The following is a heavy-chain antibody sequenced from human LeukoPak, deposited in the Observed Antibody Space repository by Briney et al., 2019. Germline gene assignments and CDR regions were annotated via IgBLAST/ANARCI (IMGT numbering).Heavy chain of an antibody. CDR1: SGSISSSSYY. CDR3: ARVSGSCIDY. D-gene: IGHD6-13*01. CDR2: IYYSGST. J-gene: IGHJ4*02. V-gene: IGHV4-39*07. Sequence: SETLSLTCTVSSGSISSSSYYWGWIRQPPGKGLEWIGSIYYSGSTNYNPSLKSRVTISVDTSKNQFSLKLSSVTAADTAVYYCARVSGSCIDYWGQGTLVTVSS.